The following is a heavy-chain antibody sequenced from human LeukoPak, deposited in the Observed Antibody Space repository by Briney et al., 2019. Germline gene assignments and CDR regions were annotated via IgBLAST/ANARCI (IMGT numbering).Heavy chain of an antibody. D-gene: IGHD4-17*01. CDR3: ARCGGYDYGDYFSYYYYYMDV. CDR2: MNPHSGNT. V-gene: IGHV1-8*01. CDR1: GYTFTSYD. Sequence: ASVKVSCKASGYTFTSYDINWVLQATGQGLEWMGWMNPHSGNTGYAQKVQGRVTMTGNTSLSTAYMELSSLRSEDTAVYYCARCGGYDYGDYFSYYYYYMDVWGKGTTVTVSS. J-gene: IGHJ6*03.